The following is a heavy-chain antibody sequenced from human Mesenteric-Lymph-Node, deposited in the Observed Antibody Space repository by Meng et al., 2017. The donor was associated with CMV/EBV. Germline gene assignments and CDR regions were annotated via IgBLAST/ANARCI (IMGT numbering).Heavy chain of an antibody. V-gene: IGHV4-59*01. J-gene: IGHJ5*02. CDR2: IYYSGST. CDR3: ARGLVGSIYGHLKWFDP. CDR1: GASISSYY. D-gene: IGHD1-26*01. Sequence: SETLSLTCTVSGASISSYYWTWIRQPPGKGLEWIGYIYYSGSTNYNPSLKSRVTISVDTSKDQFSLKLSSVTAADTALYYCARGLVGSIYGHLKWFDPWGQGILVTVSS.